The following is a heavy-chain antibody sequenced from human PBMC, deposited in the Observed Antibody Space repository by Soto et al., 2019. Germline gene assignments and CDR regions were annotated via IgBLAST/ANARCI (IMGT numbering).Heavy chain of an antibody. CDR3: AGTSIAARLHY. CDR2: IYYSGST. D-gene: IGHD6-6*01. J-gene: IGHJ4*02. V-gene: IGHV4-59*08. Sequence: ETLSLTCTVSGASISSYYWSWIRQTPGKGLEWIGYIYYSGSTNYNPSLKSRVTISVDTSKNQFSLKLSSVTAADTAVYYCAGTSIAARLHYWGQGTLVTVSS. CDR1: GASISSYY.